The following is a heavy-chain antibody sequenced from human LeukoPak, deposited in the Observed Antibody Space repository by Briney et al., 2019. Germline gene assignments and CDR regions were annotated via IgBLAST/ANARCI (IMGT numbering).Heavy chain of an antibody. Sequence: GSLRLSCAASGFTFSNYAMSWVRQAPGKGLEWVSSISGNGGSTSYAVSVKGRFTISRDNAKNSLYLQMNSLRAEDTAVYYCARDRWELRGEFVYWGQGTLVTVSS. D-gene: IGHD1-26*01. V-gene: IGHV3-23*01. CDR1: GFTFSNYA. CDR2: ISGNGGST. J-gene: IGHJ4*02. CDR3: ARDRWELRGEFVY.